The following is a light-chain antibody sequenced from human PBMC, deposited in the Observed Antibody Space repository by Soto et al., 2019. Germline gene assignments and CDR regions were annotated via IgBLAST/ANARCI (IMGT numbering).Light chain of an antibody. CDR3: SSYPV. Sequence: QSVLTQPASVSGSPGQSITISCTGTSSDVGGYNYVSWYQQHPGKAPKLMIYEVSNRPSGVSNRFSGSKSGNTASLTISGLQAEDEADYYCSSYPVFGGGTKVTVL. J-gene: IGLJ2*01. CDR1: SSDVGGYNY. V-gene: IGLV2-14*01. CDR2: EVS.